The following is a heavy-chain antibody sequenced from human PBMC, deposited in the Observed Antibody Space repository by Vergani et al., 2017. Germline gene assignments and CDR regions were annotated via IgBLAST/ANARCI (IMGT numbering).Heavy chain of an antibody. CDR1: GGSISSGSYS. D-gene: IGHD6-13*01. V-gene: IGHV4-61*02. CDR2: ISTSGST. CDR3: ATAAAAALDY. J-gene: IGHJ4*02. Sequence: QVQLQESGPGLVKPSQTLSLTCPVSGGSISSGSYSWSWIRQPAGKGLEWIGRISTSGSTNYNPSLKSRVTISLDTSKNQFSLKLNSLTAADTAGYYCATAAAAALDYWGQGTLVTVSS.